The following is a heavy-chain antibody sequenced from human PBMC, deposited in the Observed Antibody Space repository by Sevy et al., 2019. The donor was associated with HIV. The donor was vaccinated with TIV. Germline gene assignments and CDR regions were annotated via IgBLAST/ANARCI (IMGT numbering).Heavy chain of an antibody. CDR3: ATTKDYYESSGDPFYY. V-gene: IGHV1-24*01. Sequence: ASVKVSCKVSGYTLTQLSMHWVRLTPGKGLEWMASFDPEDAKTVYSQKFQGRLSMTEDTSTHTAYMELSSLRSEDTAVYYCATTKDYYESSGDPFYYWGQGTLVTVSS. J-gene: IGHJ4*02. CDR2: FDPEDAKT. CDR1: GYTLTQLS. D-gene: IGHD3-22*01.